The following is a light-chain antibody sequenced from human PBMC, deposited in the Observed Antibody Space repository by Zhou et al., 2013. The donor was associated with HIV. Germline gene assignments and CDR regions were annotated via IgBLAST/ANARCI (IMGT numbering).Light chain of an antibody. CDR1: RGIRVF. CDR2: AAS. V-gene: IGKV1-39*01. CDR3: QQSYRTVT. Sequence: DVQMTQSPSSLSASIGDRVTVTCQASRGIRVFLNWYHQRPGKAPKLLIYAASSLQSGVPSRFSGSGSGTDFTLTISSLQPEDFATYYCQQSYRTVTFGQGTNLDMK. J-gene: IGKJ2*01.